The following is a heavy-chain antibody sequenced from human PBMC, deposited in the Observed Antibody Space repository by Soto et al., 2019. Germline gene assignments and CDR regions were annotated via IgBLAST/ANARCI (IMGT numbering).Heavy chain of an antibody. V-gene: IGHV1-69*01. D-gene: IGHD2-21*01. CDR2: IIPMLAAP. CDR1: GGSFRTYA. CDR3: ARVGPPSPSVIWFFDL. J-gene: IGHJ2*01. Sequence: QGQLVQSGAEVKKPGSSVKVSCKASGGSFRTYAINWVRQAPGRGLEWMGGIIPMLAAPTYAQKFQGRLTITADESTTTVYMELSSLTSEDTAVYYCARVGPPSPSVIWFFDLWGRGTLVTVSS.